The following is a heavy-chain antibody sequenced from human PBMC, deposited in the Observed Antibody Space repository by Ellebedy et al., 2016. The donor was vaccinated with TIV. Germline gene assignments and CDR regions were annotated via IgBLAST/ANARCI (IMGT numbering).Heavy chain of an antibody. D-gene: IGHD1-26*01. CDR3: TMTLGSYSRDY. V-gene: IGHV4-59*01. CDR2: IDYSGTT. CDR1: GGSMNNYY. J-gene: IGHJ4*02. Sequence: MPSETLSLTCTVSGGSMNNYYWSWIRQPPGKGLEWIGYIDYSGTTKYNPSLKSRVSIIADTSKNQFSLKLSSVTAADTAVYYCTMTLGSYSRDYWGQGTLVTVSS.